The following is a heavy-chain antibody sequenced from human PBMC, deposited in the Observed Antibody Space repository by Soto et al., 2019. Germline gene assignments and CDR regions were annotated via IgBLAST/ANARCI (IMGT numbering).Heavy chain of an antibody. CDR3: ATDLDYGDFRGSMDV. Sequence: EVQLLESGGGLVQPGGSLRLSCAASGFTFSSYAMSWVRQAPGKGLEWVSAISGSGGSTYYADSVKGRFTISRDNSKNPLYLQMNSLRAEDTAVYYCATDLDYGDFRGSMDVWGQGTTVTGSS. D-gene: IGHD4-17*01. V-gene: IGHV3-23*01. J-gene: IGHJ6*02. CDR1: GFTFSSYA. CDR2: ISGSGGST.